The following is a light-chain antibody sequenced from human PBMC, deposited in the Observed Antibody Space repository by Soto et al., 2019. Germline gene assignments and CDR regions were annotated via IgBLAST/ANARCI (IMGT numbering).Light chain of an antibody. CDR2: GAS. V-gene: IGKV3-20*01. CDR3: QQYGSSPTWT. Sequence: ESVLTQSPATQSLSPGEIVSLSCRTSQSVSQALAWHQQKPGQAHRLLIYGASSRATGIPDRFSGSVSGTGFTLTISRLEPEDFAVYYGQQYGSSPTWTFGQGTKVDIK. J-gene: IGKJ1*01. CDR1: QSVSQA.